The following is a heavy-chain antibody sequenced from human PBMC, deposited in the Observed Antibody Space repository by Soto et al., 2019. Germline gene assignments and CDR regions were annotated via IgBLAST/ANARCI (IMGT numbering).Heavy chain of an antibody. J-gene: IGHJ4*02. Sequence: SETLSLTCTVSGGSISSYYWSWIRQPPGKGLEWIGYIYYSGSTNYNPSLKSRVTISVDTSKNQFSLKLSSVTAADTAVYYCAGDYGDYYFDYWGQGTLVTVSS. CDR2: IYYSGST. D-gene: IGHD4-17*01. CDR3: AGDYGDYYFDY. V-gene: IGHV4-59*01. CDR1: GGSISSYY.